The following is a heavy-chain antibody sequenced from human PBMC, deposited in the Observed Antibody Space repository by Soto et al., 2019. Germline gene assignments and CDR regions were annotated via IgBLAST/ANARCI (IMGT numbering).Heavy chain of an antibody. V-gene: IGHV3-23*01. CDR2: ISTSGGDR. D-gene: IGHD4-4*01. J-gene: IGHJ6*02. CDR3: ARDRGSNYYYGMDV. CDR1: GFNSSSNA. Sequence: GGSLRLSCAASGFNSSSNAMTWVRQDPGKGLEWVSGISTSGGDRYYADSVKGRFTISRDNSKNPLYMQMNSLRVEDTAVYYCARDRGSNYYYGMDVWGQGTTVTVSS.